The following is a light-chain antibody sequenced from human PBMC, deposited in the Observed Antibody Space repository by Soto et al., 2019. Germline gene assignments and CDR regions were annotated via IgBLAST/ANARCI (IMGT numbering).Light chain of an antibody. CDR3: AAWDDSLSGYV. J-gene: IGLJ1*01. CDR2: RNN. V-gene: IGLV1-47*01. Sequence: SVLTQPPSASGTPGQGVTISCSGSSSNIGSNYVYWYQQLPGTAPKLLIYRNNQRPSGVPDRFSGSKSGTSASLAISGLRSEDEADYYCAAWDDSLSGYVFGTGTKVTV. CDR1: SSNIGSNY.